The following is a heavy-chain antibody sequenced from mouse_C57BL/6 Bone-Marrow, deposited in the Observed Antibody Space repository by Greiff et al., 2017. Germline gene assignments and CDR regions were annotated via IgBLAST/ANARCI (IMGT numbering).Heavy chain of an antibody. CDR2: IDPNSGGT. Sequence: QVKLQQPGAELVKPGASVKLSCKASGYTFTSYWMHWVKQRPGRGLEWIGRIDPNSGGTKYNEKFKSKATLTVDKPSSTAYMQLSSLTSADSAVYDCARAGGMMKAYFDVWGTGTTVTVSS. CDR3: ARAGGMMKAYFDV. V-gene: IGHV1-72*01. D-gene: IGHD2-3*01. J-gene: IGHJ1*03. CDR1: GYTFTSYW.